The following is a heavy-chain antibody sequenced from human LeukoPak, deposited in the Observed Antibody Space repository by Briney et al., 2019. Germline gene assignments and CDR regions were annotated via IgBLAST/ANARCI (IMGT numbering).Heavy chain of an antibody. D-gene: IGHD5-12*01. CDR2: IDWDDDK. CDR3: ARIRVVSGYDFSYGMDV. J-gene: IGHJ6*02. CDR1: GFSLSTSGMC. V-gene: IGHV2-70*11. Sequence: ESGPTLVNPTQTLTLTCTFSGFSLSTSGMCVSWIRQPPGKALEWLARIDWDDDKYYSTSLKTRLTISKDTSKNQVVLTMTNMDPVDTATYYCARIRVVSGYDFSYGMDVWGQGTTVTVSS.